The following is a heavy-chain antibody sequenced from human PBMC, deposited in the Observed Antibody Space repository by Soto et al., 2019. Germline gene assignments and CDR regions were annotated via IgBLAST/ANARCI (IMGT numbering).Heavy chain of an antibody. Sequence: PSETLSLTCTVSGASISSGGYYWSWIRQHPGKGLEWIGYICSSGTTYYNPSVKSRLTLSLDTSKNQLSLKLSSVTAADTAIYYCASDGKYSGVDFFDYWGQGTLVTVSS. D-gene: IGHD5-12*01. CDR1: GASISSGGYY. V-gene: IGHV4-31*03. CDR2: ICSSGTT. CDR3: ASDGKYSGVDFFDY. J-gene: IGHJ4*02.